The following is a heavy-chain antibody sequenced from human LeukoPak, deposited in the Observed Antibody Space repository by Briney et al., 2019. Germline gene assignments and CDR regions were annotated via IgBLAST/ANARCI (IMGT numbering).Heavy chain of an antibody. CDR3: ARHFPAALWG. D-gene: IGHD2-2*01. CDR2: IYYSGST. CDR1: GGSISSSSYY. Sequence: SETLSLTCTVSGGSISSSSYYWGWIRQPPGKGLKWIGSIYYSGSTYYNPSLKSRVTISVDTSKNQFSLKLSSVTAADTAVYYCARHFPAALWGWGQGTLVTVSS. V-gene: IGHV4-39*01. J-gene: IGHJ4*02.